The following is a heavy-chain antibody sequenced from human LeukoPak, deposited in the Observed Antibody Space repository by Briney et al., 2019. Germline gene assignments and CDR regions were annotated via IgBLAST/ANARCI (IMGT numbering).Heavy chain of an antibody. Sequence: GGSLRLSCAASGFTFSTYAMHWVRQAPGKGLEWVAVISYDGSNKYYTDSVKGRFTISRDNSKNTLFLQMNSLRAEDTAVYYCARENLRDIVATSTFDYWGQGTLVTVSS. CDR1: GFTFSTYA. V-gene: IGHV3-30-3*01. J-gene: IGHJ4*02. CDR2: ISYDGSNK. CDR3: ARENLRDIVATSTFDY. D-gene: IGHD5-12*01.